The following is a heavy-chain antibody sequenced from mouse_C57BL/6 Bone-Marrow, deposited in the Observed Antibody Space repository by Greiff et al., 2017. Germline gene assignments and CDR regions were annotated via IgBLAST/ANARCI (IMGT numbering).Heavy chain of an antibody. CDR3: ARSFITTVVAPYYAMDY. Sequence: VQLQQSGAELARPGASVKLSCKASGYTFTSYGISWVKQRTGQGLEWIGEIYPRSGNTYYNEKFKGKATLTADKASSTAYMELRSLTSEDSAVYCWARSFITTVVAPYYAMDYWGQGTSVTVSS. D-gene: IGHD1-1*01. CDR2: IYPRSGNT. V-gene: IGHV1-81*01. J-gene: IGHJ4*01. CDR1: GYTFTSYG.